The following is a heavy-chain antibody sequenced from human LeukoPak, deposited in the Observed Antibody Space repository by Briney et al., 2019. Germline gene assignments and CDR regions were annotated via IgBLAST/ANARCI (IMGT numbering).Heavy chain of an antibody. CDR2: ISWNSGSI. CDR1: GFTFDDYA. CDR3: AKDREIGSGWFPNAFDI. D-gene: IGHD6-19*01. V-gene: IGHV3-9*01. Sequence: PGGSLRLSCAASGFTFDDYAMHWVRQAPGKGLEWVSGISWNSGSIGYADSVKGRFTISRDNAKNSLYLQMNSLRAEDTALYYCAKDREIGSGWFPNAFDIWGQGTMVTVSS. J-gene: IGHJ3*02.